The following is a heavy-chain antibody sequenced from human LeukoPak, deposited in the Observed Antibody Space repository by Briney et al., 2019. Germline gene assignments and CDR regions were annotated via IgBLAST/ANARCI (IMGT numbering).Heavy chain of an antibody. J-gene: IGHJ3*02. Sequence: GESLKISCKGSGYSFTTYWIGWVRQMPGKGLEWMGIIYPGDSDTRYSPSFQGQVTISADKSISTAYLQWSSLKASDTAMYYCASHCCTNGVCPGSAFDIWGQGTMVTVSS. V-gene: IGHV5-51*01. D-gene: IGHD2-8*01. CDR3: ASHCCTNGVCPGSAFDI. CDR1: GYSFTTYW. CDR2: IYPGDSDT.